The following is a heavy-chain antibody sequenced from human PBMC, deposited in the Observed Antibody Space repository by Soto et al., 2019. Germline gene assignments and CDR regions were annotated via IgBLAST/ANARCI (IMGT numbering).Heavy chain of an antibody. V-gene: IGHV3-7*01. Sequence: PGGSLRLSCVASGFTFSSYWMTWVRQAPGKGLEWVANIKPDGSEKNYVDSVKGRFTISRDNAKNSLYLQMNSLRAEDTAVYCCARYGYGDYAFYYWGQGALVTVSS. J-gene: IGHJ4*02. CDR2: IKPDGSEK. CDR1: GFTFSSYW. CDR3: ARYGYGDYAFYY. D-gene: IGHD4-17*01.